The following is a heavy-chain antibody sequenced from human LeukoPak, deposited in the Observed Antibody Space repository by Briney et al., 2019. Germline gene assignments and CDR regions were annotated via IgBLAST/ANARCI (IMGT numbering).Heavy chain of an antibody. CDR2: ISSSSSYI. J-gene: IGHJ4*02. CDR3: ARDRYYDILTGDFDY. V-gene: IGHV3-21*01. Sequence: GVLRLSCAASGFTFSSYSMNWVRQAPGKGLEWVSSISSSSSYIYYADSVKGRFTISRDNAKNSLYLQMNSLRAEDTAVYYCARDRYYDILTGDFDYWGQGTLVAVSS. D-gene: IGHD3-9*01. CDR1: GFTFSSYS.